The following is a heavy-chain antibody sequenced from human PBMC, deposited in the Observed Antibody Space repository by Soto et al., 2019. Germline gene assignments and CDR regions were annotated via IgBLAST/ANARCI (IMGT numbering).Heavy chain of an antibody. CDR2: ISGSGGST. Sequence: GESLKISCAASGFIFSSYAMSWVRQAPGKGLEWVSAISGSGGSTYYADSVKGRFTISRDNSKNTLYLQMSSLRAEDTAVYYCATRPLLPGAPWGQGTMVTVSS. J-gene: IGHJ3*01. CDR3: ATRPLLPGAP. CDR1: GFIFSSYA. D-gene: IGHD3-22*01. V-gene: IGHV3-23*01.